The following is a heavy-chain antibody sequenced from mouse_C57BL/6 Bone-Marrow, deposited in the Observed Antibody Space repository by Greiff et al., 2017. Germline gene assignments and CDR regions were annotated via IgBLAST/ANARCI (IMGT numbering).Heavy chain of an antibody. J-gene: IGHJ1*03. V-gene: IGHV1-85*01. CDR3: ARLEFDGSSGDWYFDV. D-gene: IGHD1-1*01. CDR2: IYPRDGST. CDR1: GYTFTSYD. Sequence: QVQLKQSGPELVKPGASVKLSCKASGYTFTSYDINWVKQRPGQGLEWIGWIYPRDGSTKYKEKFKGKATLTVGTSSSTAYMELHSLTSEDSAVYFCARLEFDGSSGDWYFDVWGTGTTVTVSS.